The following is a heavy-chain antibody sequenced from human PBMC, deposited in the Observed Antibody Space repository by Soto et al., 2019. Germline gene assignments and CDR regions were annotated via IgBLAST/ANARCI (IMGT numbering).Heavy chain of an antibody. V-gene: IGHV4-31*03. CDR3: ARDRGSSKDY. CDR2: IYYSGST. J-gene: IGHJ4*02. D-gene: IGHD6-13*01. CDR1: GGSISSGGYY. Sequence: SETLSLTCTVSGGSISSGGYYWSWIRQHPGKGLEWIGYIYYSGSTYYNPSLKSRVTISVDTSKNQFSLKLSSVTAADTAVYYCARDRGSSKDYWGQGTLVTSPQ.